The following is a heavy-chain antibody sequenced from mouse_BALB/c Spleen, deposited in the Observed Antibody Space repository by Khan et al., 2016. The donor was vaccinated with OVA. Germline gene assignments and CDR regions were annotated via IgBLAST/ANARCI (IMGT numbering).Heavy chain of an antibody. V-gene: IGHV3-6*02. D-gene: IGHD1-1*01. CDR3: ARGGAVVPYWYFDV. J-gene: IGHJ1*01. CDR2: ISYDGSN. Sequence: EVQLQESGPGLVKPSQSLSLTCSVTGYSITSGYRWNWIRQFPGNKLEWMGYISYDGSNNYNPSLKNRISIPRDTSKNQFFLKLNSVTTEDTATYDCARGGAVVPYWYFDVWGAGTTVTVSS. CDR1: GYSITSGYR.